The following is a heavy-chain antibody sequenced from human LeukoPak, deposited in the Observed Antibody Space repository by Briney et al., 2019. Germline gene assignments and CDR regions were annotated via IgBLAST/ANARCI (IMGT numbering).Heavy chain of an antibody. V-gene: IGHV3-23*01. CDR3: VKMAGPERRHYFDF. Sequence: GGSLRLSCEGSGFTFSSHGMAWVRQDPGKALDWVSGINGRGDDKYYAVSVRGRFTVSRDNSRNTLYLHMSVLRAEDTAVYYCVKMAGPERRHYFDFWGPGIVVSVSS. D-gene: IGHD1-1*01. CDR2: INGRGDDK. J-gene: IGHJ4*02. CDR1: GFTFSSHG.